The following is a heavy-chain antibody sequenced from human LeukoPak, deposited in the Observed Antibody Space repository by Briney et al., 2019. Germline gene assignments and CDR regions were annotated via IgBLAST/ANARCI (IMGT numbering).Heavy chain of an antibody. CDR3: ARQADSGSY. CDR1: GGSISSSSYY. J-gene: IGHJ4*02. Sequence: SETLSLTCTVSGGSISSSSYYWGWIRQPPGKGLEWIGSIYYSGSTSYNPSLKSRVTISVDTSKNQFSLKLSSVTAADAAVYYCARQADSGSYWGQGTLVTVSS. CDR2: IYYSGST. D-gene: IGHD1-26*01. V-gene: IGHV4-39*01.